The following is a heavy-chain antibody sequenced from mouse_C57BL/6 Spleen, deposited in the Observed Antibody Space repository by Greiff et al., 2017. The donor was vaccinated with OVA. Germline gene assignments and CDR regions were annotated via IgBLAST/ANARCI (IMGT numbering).Heavy chain of an antibody. V-gene: IGHV1-64*01. CDR1: GYTFTSYW. D-gene: IGHD2-1*01. J-gene: IGHJ4*01. Sequence: QVHVKQPGAELVKPGASVKLSCKASGYTFTSYWMHWVKQRPGQGLEWIGMIHPNSGSTNYNEKFKSKATLTVDKSSSTAYMQLSSLTSEDSAVYYCARSGGNYFSYAMDYWGQGTSVTVSS. CDR3: ARSGGNYFSYAMDY. CDR2: IHPNSGST.